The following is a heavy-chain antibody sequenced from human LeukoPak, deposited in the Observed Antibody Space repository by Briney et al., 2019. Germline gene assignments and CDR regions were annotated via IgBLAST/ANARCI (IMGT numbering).Heavy chain of an antibody. CDR3: ARVSYSSRHAFDI. Sequence: GGSLRLSCAASGFTFSSYWMSWVRQAPGKGLEWVAIIKQDGSEKYYVDSVKGRFTISRDNAKNSLYLQMNSLRAEDTAVYYCARVSYSSRHAFDIWGQGTMVTVSS. V-gene: IGHV3-7*01. CDR1: GFTFSSYW. D-gene: IGHD6-13*01. CDR2: IKQDGSEK. J-gene: IGHJ3*02.